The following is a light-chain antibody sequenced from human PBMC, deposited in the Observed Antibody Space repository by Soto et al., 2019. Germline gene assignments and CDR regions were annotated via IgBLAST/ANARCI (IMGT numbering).Light chain of an antibody. V-gene: IGLV2-8*01. J-gene: IGLJ1*01. CDR2: EVN. Sequence: QSALTQPPSASGSPGQSVTISCTGTSSDVGGYNYVSWHQQHPGKAPKLMIYEVNKRPSGVPDRFSGSKSGNTASLTVSGLQAEDEGDYYCSSHAGSKRVFGTGTKVTVL. CDR3: SSHAGSKRV. CDR1: SSDVGGYNY.